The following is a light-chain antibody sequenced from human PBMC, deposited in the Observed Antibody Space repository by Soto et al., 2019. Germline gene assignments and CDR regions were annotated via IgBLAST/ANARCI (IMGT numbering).Light chain of an antibody. CDR2: AAS. CDR1: QSISNY. V-gene: IGKV1-39*01. J-gene: IGKJ1*01. Sequence: DIQMTQSPSSLSASVGDRVTITCRASQSISNYLNWYQQNPGKAPKVLIYAASSLQSGVPSRFSGSGSGTDFTLSISSLQPDDSATYYCQQYNSYFQTFGRGTKV. CDR3: QQYNSYFQT.